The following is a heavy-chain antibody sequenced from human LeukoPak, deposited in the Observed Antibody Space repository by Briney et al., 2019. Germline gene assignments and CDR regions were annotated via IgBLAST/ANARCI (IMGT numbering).Heavy chain of an antibody. J-gene: IGHJ4*02. CDR3: ARARSGFYFDH. Sequence: GGSLRVSCAASGFSFSSYWMSWVRQAPGKGLEWVANIKQDGSEKYYVDSVKGRFTVSRDNAKNSLYLQMNNQRAEDTAVYYCARARSGFYFDHWGQGTLVTVSS. CDR1: GFSFSSYW. V-gene: IGHV3-7*01. CDR2: IKQDGSEK. D-gene: IGHD6-19*01.